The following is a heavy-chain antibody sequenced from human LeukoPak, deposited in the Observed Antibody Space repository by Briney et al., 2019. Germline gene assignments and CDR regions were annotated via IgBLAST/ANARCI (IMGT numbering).Heavy chain of an antibody. CDR1: GGSISSSSYY. Sequence: SETLSLTCTVSGGSISSSSYYWGWIRQPPGKGLEWIGSIYYSGSTYYNPSLKSRVTISVDTSKNQFSLKLSSVTAADTAVYYCARDRAELELRDASDYWGQGTLVTVSS. CDR3: ARDRAELELRDASDY. V-gene: IGHV4-39*07. J-gene: IGHJ4*02. CDR2: IYYSGST. D-gene: IGHD1-7*01.